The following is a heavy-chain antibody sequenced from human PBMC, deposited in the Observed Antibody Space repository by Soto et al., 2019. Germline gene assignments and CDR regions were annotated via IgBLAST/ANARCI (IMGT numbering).Heavy chain of an antibody. V-gene: IGHV2-26*01. CDR2: IFSNDEK. J-gene: IGHJ6*03. D-gene: IGHD6-13*01. CDR1: GFSLSNARMG. CDR3: ARIGYSSSWYAPWVRYYYMDV. Sequence: SGPTLVNPTETLTLTCTVSGFSLSNARMGVSWIRQPPGKALEWLAHIFSNDEKSYSTSLKSRLTISKDTSKSQVVLTMTNMDPVDTATYYCARIGYSSSWYAPWVRYYYMDVWGKGTTVTVSS.